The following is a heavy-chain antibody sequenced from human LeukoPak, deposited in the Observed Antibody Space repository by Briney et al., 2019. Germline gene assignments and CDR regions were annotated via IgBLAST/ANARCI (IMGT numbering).Heavy chain of an antibody. V-gene: IGHV3-30*04. CDR3: ARVSLGDAFDI. CDR1: GFTFSSYA. CDR2: ISYDGSNK. J-gene: IGHJ3*02. Sequence: GGSLRLSCAASGFTFSSYAMHWVRQAPGKGLEWVAVISYDGSNKYYADSVKGRFTISRDNSKNTLYLQMNSLRAEDTAVYYCARVSLGDAFDIWGQGTMVTVSS. D-gene: IGHD7-27*01.